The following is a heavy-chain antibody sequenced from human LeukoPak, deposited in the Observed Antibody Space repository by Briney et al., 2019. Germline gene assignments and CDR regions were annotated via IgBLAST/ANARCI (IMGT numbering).Heavy chain of an antibody. CDR2: IRYDGSNK. V-gene: IGHV3-30*02. D-gene: IGHD6-13*01. J-gene: IGHJ4*02. Sequence: PGGSLRLSCAASGFTFSSYGMHWVRQAPGKGLEWVAFIRYDGSNKYYADSVKGRFTISRDNSKKTLYLQMNSLRAEDTAVYYCAKDLGRIAAAATDYWGQGTLVTVSS. CDR1: GFTFSSYG. CDR3: AKDLGRIAAAATDY.